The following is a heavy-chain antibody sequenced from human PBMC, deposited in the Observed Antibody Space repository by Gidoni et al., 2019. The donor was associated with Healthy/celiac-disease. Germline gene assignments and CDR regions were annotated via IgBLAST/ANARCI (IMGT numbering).Heavy chain of an antibody. J-gene: IGHJ3*02. D-gene: IGHD3-22*01. V-gene: IGHV1-69*04. CDR1: GGTFSSYA. Sequence: QVQLVQSGAEVKKPGSSVKVSCKPSGGTFSSYAFSWVRQAPGQGLEWMGRIIPILGIANYAQKFQGRVTITADKSTSTAYMELSSLRSEDTAVYYCARASQGFVTMIPEPGAFDIWGQGTMVTVSS. CDR2: IIPILGIA. CDR3: ARASQGFVTMIPEPGAFDI.